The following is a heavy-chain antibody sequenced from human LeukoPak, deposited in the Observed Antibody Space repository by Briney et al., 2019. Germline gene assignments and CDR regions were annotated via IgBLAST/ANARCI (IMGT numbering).Heavy chain of an antibody. V-gene: IGHV4-31*03. CDR2: IYYSGST. CDR1: GGSISSGGYY. Sequence: SETLSLTCTVSGGSISSGGYYWSWIRQHPGKGLEWIGYIYYSGSTYYNPSLKSRVTISVDTSKNQFSLKLSSVTAADTAVYYCARVGEATVVFDPWGQGTLVTVSS. J-gene: IGHJ5*02. CDR3: ARVGEATVVFDP. D-gene: IGHD4-23*01.